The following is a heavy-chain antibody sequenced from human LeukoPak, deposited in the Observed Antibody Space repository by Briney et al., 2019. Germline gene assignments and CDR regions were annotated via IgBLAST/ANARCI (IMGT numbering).Heavy chain of an antibody. CDR3: AKSRPMAYYFDY. Sequence: GGSLRLSCAASGFTFSSYDMSWVRQAPGKGLEWVSAISGSSGSTYYADSVKGWFTISRDNSRNTLYLQMNSLRADDTAVYYCAKSRPMAYYFDYWGQGTLVTVSS. CDR1: GFTFSSYD. J-gene: IGHJ4*02. V-gene: IGHV3-23*01. D-gene: IGHD5-24*01. CDR2: ISGSSGST.